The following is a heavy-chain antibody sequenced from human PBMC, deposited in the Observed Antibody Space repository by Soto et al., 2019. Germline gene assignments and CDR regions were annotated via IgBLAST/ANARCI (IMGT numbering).Heavy chain of an antibody. D-gene: IGHD6-6*01. J-gene: IGHJ6*02. CDR3: ARDVYRYSSSSPEDV. CDR2: ISSSSSNT. CDR1: GFTFSDYY. Sequence: QVQLVESGGGLVKPGGSLRLSCAASGFTFSDYYMSWIRQAPGKGLDWVSYISSSSSNTKYADSVKGRFTISRDNAKNSLYLQMNSLSAEDTAVYYCARDVYRYSSSSPEDVWGQGTTVTVSS. V-gene: IGHV3-11*06.